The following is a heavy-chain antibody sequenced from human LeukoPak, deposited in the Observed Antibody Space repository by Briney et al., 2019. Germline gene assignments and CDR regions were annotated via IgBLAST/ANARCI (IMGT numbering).Heavy chain of an antibody. V-gene: IGHV4-59*01. D-gene: IGHD3-10*01. CDR2: ISYSGST. CDR1: GGSMHGYY. Sequence: SETLSLTCTVSGGSMHGYYWSWIRQPPGKGLECIGYISYSGSTTHNPSLRSRGTISVDTSKNQFSLRLTSVTAADTAVYYCARGVLIAEFLFDYWGQGTLVTVSS. CDR3: ARGVLIAEFLFDY. J-gene: IGHJ4*02.